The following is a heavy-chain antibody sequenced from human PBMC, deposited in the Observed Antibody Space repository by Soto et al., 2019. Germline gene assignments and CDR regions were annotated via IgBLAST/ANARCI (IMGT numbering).Heavy chain of an antibody. Sequence: SETLSLTCTVSGGSVSTYYWSWIRQPPGKGLEWIAYIYYSGSTSYNPSLKSRVTISLDTSKNHFSLKLSSVTAADTAVYYCPRTYDDSGPNSGGYGFDIWGPGTMVTVSS. J-gene: IGHJ3*02. V-gene: IGHV4-59*02. D-gene: IGHD3-22*01. CDR3: PRTYDDSGPNSGGYGFDI. CDR2: IYYSGST. CDR1: GGSVSTYY.